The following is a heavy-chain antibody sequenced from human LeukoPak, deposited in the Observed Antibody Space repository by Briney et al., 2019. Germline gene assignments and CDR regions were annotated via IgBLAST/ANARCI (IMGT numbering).Heavy chain of an antibody. CDR1: GGSISSGDYY. J-gene: IGHJ3*02. CDR2: IYYSGST. CDR3: ARDVPPSYYYDSSGYVKDAFDI. D-gene: IGHD3-22*01. V-gene: IGHV4-30-4*01. Sequence: SETLSLTCTVSGGSISSGDYYWSWIRQPPGKGLEWIGYIYYSGSTYYNPSLKSRVTISVDTSKNQFSLKLSSVTAADTAVYYCARDVPPSYYYDSSGYVKDAFDIWGQGTMVTVSS.